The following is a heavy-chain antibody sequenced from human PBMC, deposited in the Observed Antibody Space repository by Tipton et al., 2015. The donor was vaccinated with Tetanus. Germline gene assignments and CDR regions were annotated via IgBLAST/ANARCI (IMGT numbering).Heavy chain of an antibody. CDR1: GASARSTKYY. D-gene: IGHD3-3*01. V-gene: IGHV4-61*01. CDR2: IYFNGTT. J-gene: IGHJ4*02. Sequence: TLSLTCIVSGASARSTKYYWSWIRQPPGKGLEWIGYIYFNGTTKYNPSLESRVTISVDTSKKQFSLNLTSVTAADTAVYYCARANYDFPKKGPFDSWGQGTLVIVSS. CDR3: ARANYDFPKKGPFDS.